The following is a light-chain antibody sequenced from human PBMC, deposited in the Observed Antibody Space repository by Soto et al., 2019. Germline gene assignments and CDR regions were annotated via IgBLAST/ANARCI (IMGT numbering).Light chain of an antibody. J-gene: IGLJ2*01. Sequence: QSVLTQPASVSGSPGQSITISCTGTSSDIGGYKYVSWYQQHPGKAPKLIIYEGTNRPSGVSDRFSGSKSGNTASLTISGLQAEDEADYYCSSYTIYSTLLLFGGGTKLTVL. V-gene: IGLV2-14*01. CDR3: SSYTIYSTLLL. CDR2: EGT. CDR1: SSDIGGYKY.